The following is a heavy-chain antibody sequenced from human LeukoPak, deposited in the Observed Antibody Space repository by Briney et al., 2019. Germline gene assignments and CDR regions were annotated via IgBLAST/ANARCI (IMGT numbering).Heavy chain of an antibody. J-gene: IGHJ5*02. CDR1: GFTLRSYT. Sequence: GGSLRLSCAASGFTLRSYTMNWVRQAPGKGLEWVGRIKTKTDGGTTDYAAPVKCRFTISRDDSKNTLYLQMNSLKTEDTAVYYCATRSMVRGVIIPWGQGTLFTVSS. V-gene: IGHV3-15*01. CDR3: ATRSMVRGVIIP. CDR2: IKTKTDGGTT. D-gene: IGHD3-10*01.